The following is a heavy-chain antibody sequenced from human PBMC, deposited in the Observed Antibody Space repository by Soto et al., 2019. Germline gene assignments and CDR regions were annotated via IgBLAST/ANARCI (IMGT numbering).Heavy chain of an antibody. Sequence: QVQMVQSGAEVKKPGSSVKVSCKASGGTFSSYAISWVRQAPGQGLEGMGGIIPIFGTADYAQKFQGSVTMTAGESTNTAYMELSSLISEDTGGSKCSVTMTIYYYDGMVVRGPGTTINISS. CDR1: GGTFSSYA. D-gene: IGHD3-22*01. J-gene: IGHJ6*02. CDR2: IIPIFGTA. V-gene: IGHV1-69*12. CDR3: SVTMTIYYYDGMVV.